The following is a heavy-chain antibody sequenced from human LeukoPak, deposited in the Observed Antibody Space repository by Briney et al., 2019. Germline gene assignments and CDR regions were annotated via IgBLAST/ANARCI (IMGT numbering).Heavy chain of an antibody. CDR3: ARDPFRTGSSGWYSHYYYYYMDV. CDR2: ISAYNGNT. CDR1: GYAFTSYG. D-gene: IGHD6-19*01. J-gene: IGHJ6*03. Sequence: GASVKVSCKASGYAFTSYGISWVRQAPGQGLEWMGWISAYNGNTNYAQKLQGRVTMTTDTSTSTAYMELRSLRSDDTAVYYCARDPFRTGSSGWYSHYYYYYMDVWGKGTTVTVSS. V-gene: IGHV1-18*01.